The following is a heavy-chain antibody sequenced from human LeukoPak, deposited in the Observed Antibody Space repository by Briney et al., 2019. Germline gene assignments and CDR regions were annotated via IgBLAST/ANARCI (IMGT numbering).Heavy chain of an antibody. CDR3: ARGTGTREIWTLSKYYYYGMDV. Sequence: ASVKVSCKASGYTFTSYAMNWVRQAPGQGLEWMGWINTNTGNPTYAQGFTGRFVFSLDTSVSTAYLQISSLKAEDTAVYYCARGTGTREIWTLSKYYYYGMDVWGQGTTVTVSS. CDR1: GYTFTSYA. J-gene: IGHJ6*02. CDR2: INTNTGNP. V-gene: IGHV7-4-1*02. D-gene: IGHD1-14*01.